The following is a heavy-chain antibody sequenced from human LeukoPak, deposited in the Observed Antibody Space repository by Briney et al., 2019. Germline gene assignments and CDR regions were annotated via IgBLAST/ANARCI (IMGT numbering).Heavy chain of an antibody. Sequence: GGSLRLSCAASGFTFSSYAMSWVRQAPGKGVEGVSAISGSGGSTYYEDSVKGRFTISRENYKNTMYLQMNSLRAEDTAVYYCAKVGNGLYYYGIDVWGKGTTVTVSS. D-gene: IGHD1-26*01. CDR1: GFTFSSYA. V-gene: IGHV3-23*01. J-gene: IGHJ6*04. CDR2: ISGSGGST. CDR3: AKVGNGLYYYGIDV.